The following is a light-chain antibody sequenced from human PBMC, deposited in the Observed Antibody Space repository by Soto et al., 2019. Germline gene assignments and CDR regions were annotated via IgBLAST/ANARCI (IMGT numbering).Light chain of an antibody. J-gene: IGKJ1*01. Sequence: DIQMTPYPSSLSASVGDRVTITCRASQGISNYLAWYQQNPGKVPKLLIYAASTLQSGVPSRFGGGGSGTDFTLTISSLQPEDVATYYCQKYNSAPWTCGQGPNVELK. CDR3: QKYNSAPWT. CDR1: QGISNY. V-gene: IGKV1-27*01. CDR2: AAS.